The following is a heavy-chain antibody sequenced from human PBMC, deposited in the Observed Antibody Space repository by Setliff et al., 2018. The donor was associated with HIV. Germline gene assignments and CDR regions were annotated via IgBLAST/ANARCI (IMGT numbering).Heavy chain of an antibody. V-gene: IGHV1-18*01. CDR1: GYTFLNYG. J-gene: IGHJ5*02. CDR3: ARDSGMAVVGTWRRLDP. D-gene: IGHD6-19*01. Sequence: ASVKVSCKASGYTFLNYGISWVRQTLGRGLEWMAWINVGNGNTKTARKFQGRVALTTDTSTSTAHMELRNLRSDDTAVYYCARDSGMAVVGTWRRLDPWGQGTLVTVSS. CDR2: INVGNGNT.